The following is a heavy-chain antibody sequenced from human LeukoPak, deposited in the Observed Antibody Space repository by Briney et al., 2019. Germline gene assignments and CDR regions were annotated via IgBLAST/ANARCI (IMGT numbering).Heavy chain of an antibody. V-gene: IGHV4-31*03. CDR1: GGSISSGGYY. J-gene: IGHJ6*04. CDR2: IYYSGST. D-gene: IGHD3-10*01. Sequence: SETLSLTCTVSGGSISSGGYYWSWIRQHPGKGLEWIGYIYYSGSTYYNPSLKSRVTISVDTSKNQFSLKLSSVTAADTAVYYCAREGVYGMDVWGKGTTVTASS. CDR3: AREGVYGMDV.